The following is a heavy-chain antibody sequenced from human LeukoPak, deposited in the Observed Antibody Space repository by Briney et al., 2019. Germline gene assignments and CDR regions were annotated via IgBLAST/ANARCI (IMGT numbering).Heavy chain of an antibody. CDR1: GFTFSNYW. CDR2: IKQDGRER. CDR3: ARKGELERRRSWDC. J-gene: IGHJ4*02. V-gene: IGHV3-7*03. Sequence: GGCLRLSCAASGFTFSNYWMSWVRQTPGKGLEWVANIKQDGRERYYVDSVKGRFTISRDNAKNSLYLQMSSLRGEDTAVYYCARKGELERRRSWDCWGQGTLVTVSS. D-gene: IGHD1-1*01.